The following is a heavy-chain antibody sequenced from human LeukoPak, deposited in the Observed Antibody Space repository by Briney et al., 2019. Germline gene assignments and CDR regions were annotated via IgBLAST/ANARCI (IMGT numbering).Heavy chain of an antibody. Sequence: GGSLRLSCAASGFTFSSYGMSWVRQAPGKGLEWVSAISGSGGSTYYADSVKGQFTISRDNSKNTLYLQMNSLRAEDTAVYYCAKADILTGYYPAWYWGQGTLVTVSS. CDR1: GFTFSSYG. J-gene: IGHJ4*02. CDR2: ISGSGGST. CDR3: AKADILTGYYPAWY. V-gene: IGHV3-23*01. D-gene: IGHD3-9*01.